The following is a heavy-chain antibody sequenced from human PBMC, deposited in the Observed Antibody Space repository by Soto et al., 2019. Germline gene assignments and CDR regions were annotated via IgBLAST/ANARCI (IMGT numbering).Heavy chain of an antibody. Sequence: QVQLEESGGGLVKPGGSLRLSCEASGFTFSDYYMSWIRQAPGKGLEWVSYISSSGSTIYYADSVKGRFTISRDNAKNSLYLQMNSLRAEDTAVYYCARGYCSSTSCYRDWYFDLWGRDTLVTVSS. V-gene: IGHV3-11*01. CDR2: ISSSGSTI. D-gene: IGHD2-2*02. CDR1: GFTFSDYY. CDR3: ARGYCSSTSCYRDWYFDL. J-gene: IGHJ2*01.